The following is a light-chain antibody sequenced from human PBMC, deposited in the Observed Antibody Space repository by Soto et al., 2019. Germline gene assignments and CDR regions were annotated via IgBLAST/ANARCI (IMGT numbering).Light chain of an antibody. Sequence: SVLTQPPSASVTPGQGVTISCSGSTSNIGSNYVYWYQQLPGTAPKLLIYRSNQRPSGVPDRFSGSKSGTSASLAISGLRSDDEADYFCATWDDSLNGFYVFGTGTKGTVL. CDR3: ATWDDSLNGFYV. CDR1: TSNIGSNY. J-gene: IGLJ1*01. CDR2: RSN. V-gene: IGLV1-47*01.